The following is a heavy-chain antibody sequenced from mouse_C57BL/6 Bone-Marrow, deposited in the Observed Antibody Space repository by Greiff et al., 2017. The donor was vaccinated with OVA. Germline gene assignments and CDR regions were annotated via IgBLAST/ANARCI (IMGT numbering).Heavy chain of an antibody. V-gene: IGHV1-64*01. J-gene: IGHJ3*01. D-gene: IGHD2-4*01. CDR2: IHPNSGST. Sequence: QVQLQQPGAELVKPGASVKLSCKASGYTFTSYWMHWVKQRPGQGLEWIGMIHPNSGSTNYNEKFKSKATLTVDKSSSTAYMQLSSLTSEDSAVYYCARFYYEYDRAWFAYWGQGTLVTVSA. CDR3: ARFYYEYDRAWFAY. CDR1: GYTFTSYW.